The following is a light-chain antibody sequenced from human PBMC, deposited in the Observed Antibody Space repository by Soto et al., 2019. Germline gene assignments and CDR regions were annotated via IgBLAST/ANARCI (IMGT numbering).Light chain of an antibody. J-gene: IGLJ2*01. V-gene: IGLV1-40*01. CDR2: GNS. CDR3: QSYDSSPHVV. Sequence: QSVLTQPPSVSGAPGQRVTISCTGSSSNIGAGYDVHWYQQLPGTAPKLLIYGNSNRPSGVPDQFSGSKSGTSASLAITGLQAEDEADYYCQSYDSSPHVVFGGGTKLTVL. CDR1: SSNIGAGYD.